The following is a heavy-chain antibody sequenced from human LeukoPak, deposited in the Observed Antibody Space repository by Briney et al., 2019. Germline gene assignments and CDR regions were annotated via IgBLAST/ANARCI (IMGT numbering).Heavy chain of an antibody. CDR1: GYSFTNYW. V-gene: IGHV5-51*01. D-gene: IGHD3-10*01. CDR2: IYPGDSDT. J-gene: IGHJ5*02. CDR3: ARLRFVVGDWFDP. Sequence: GEPLKISCKGSGYSFTNYWIGWVRQMPGKGLEWMGIIYPGDSDTRYSPSFQGQVTISADKSSSTAYLQWSSLKASDTAVYYCARLRFVVGDWFDPWGQGTLVTVSS.